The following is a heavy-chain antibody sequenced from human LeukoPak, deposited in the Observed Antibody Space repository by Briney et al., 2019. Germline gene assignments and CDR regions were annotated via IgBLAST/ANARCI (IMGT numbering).Heavy chain of an antibody. D-gene: IGHD6-19*01. CDR2: INPNSGGT. J-gene: IGHJ4*02. CDR1: GYTFTGYY. CDR3: ARVTVAGTCDY. V-gene: IGHV1-2*02. Sequence: ASVQDSCKASGYTFTGYYMHWVRQAPGQGLEWMGWINPNSGGTNYAQKFQGRVTMTRDTSISTAYMELSRLRADDTAVYYCARVTVAGTCDYWGQGTLVTVSS.